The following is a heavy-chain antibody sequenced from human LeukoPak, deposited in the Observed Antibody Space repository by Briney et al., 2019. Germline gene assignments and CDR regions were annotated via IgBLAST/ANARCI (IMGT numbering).Heavy chain of an antibody. CDR3: AKYYSSGWYEPIDY. D-gene: IGHD6-19*01. J-gene: IGHJ4*02. Sequence: GGSLRLSCAASGFSFSSSAMSWVRQAPGKGLEWVSATSGSGGSTYYADSVKGRFTISRDNSKNTLYLQMNSLRAEDTAVYYCAKYYSSGWYEPIDYWGQGTLVTVSS. CDR1: GFSFSSSA. CDR2: TSGSGGST. V-gene: IGHV3-23*01.